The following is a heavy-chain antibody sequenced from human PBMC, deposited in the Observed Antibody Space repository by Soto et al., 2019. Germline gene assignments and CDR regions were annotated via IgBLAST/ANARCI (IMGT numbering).Heavy chain of an antibody. V-gene: IGHV3-33*01. CDR1: GFTFSSYG. Sequence: ESGGGVVQPGRSLRLSCAASGFTFSSYGMHWVRQAPGKGLEWVAVIWYDGSNKYYADSVKGRFTISRDNSKNTLYLQMNSLRAEDTAVYYCARGFGRMVRGVHYWGQGTLVTVSS. J-gene: IGHJ4*02. D-gene: IGHD3-10*01. CDR2: IWYDGSNK. CDR3: ARGFGRMVRGVHY.